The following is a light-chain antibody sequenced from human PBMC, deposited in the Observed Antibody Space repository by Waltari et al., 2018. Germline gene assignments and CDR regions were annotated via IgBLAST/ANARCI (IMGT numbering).Light chain of an antibody. CDR3: CSYAGSYTWV. CDR2: DDN. CDR1: SSDVGNDNL. J-gene: IGLJ3*02. V-gene: IGLV2-23*01. Sequence: QSALTQPASVSGSPGQSITISCTGTSSDVGNDNLVSWYQQYPGKAPKVMIYDDNRRPSGVSDRFSGSKSSNTASLTISGVQAEDEADYYCCSYAGSYTWVFGGGTKLTVL.